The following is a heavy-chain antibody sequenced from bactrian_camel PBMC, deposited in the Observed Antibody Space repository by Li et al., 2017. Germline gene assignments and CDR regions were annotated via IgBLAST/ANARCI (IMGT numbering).Heavy chain of an antibody. V-gene: IGHV3S53*01. J-gene: IGHJ4*01. CDR1: GYIFDSCG. CDR3: AAGGHCYDYRFVNY. CDR2: ISSDGTT. D-gene: IGHD2*01. Sequence: HVQLVESGGGSVQSGGSLRLSCVHSGYIFDSCGMGWFRQVSGEERVLVSSISSDGTTTYADSVKGRFTISHDNAKNTLFLQMNSLKPEDTAMYYCAAGGHCYDYRFVNYWGQGTQVTVST.